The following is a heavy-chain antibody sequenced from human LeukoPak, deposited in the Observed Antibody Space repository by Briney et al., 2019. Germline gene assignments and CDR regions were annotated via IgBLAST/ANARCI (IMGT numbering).Heavy chain of an antibody. CDR2: IYYSGST. CDR1: GGSFSGYY. CDR3: ARVRYFDWFFDY. J-gene: IGHJ4*02. Sequence: PSETLSLTCAVYGGSFSGYYWSRIRQPPGKGLEWIGYIYYSGSTNYNPSLKSRVTISVDTSKNQFSLKLSSVTAADTAVYYCARVRYFDWFFDYWGQGTLVTVSS. V-gene: IGHV4-59*01. D-gene: IGHD3-9*01.